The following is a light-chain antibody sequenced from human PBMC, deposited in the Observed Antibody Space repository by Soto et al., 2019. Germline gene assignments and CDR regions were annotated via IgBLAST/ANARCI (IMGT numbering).Light chain of an antibody. CDR2: TLS. Sequence: DIVMTQTPLSLPVTPGEPASISCRCSQSPWDSDDGNTYLDWYLQNPGQSPQLLIYTLSCRASGDPDRFSGSWSGTDFTLKISRVEAEYVGVYYCMQRIEFPSTFGQGTKLEIK. J-gene: IGKJ2*01. V-gene: IGKV2-40*01. CDR1: QSPWDSDDGNTY. CDR3: MQRIEFPST.